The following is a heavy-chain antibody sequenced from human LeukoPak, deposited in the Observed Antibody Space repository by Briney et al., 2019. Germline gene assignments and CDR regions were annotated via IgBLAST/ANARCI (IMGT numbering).Heavy chain of an antibody. CDR1: GFTFSGYS. J-gene: IGHJ4*02. D-gene: IGHD2-15*01. CDR2: IRTSSGDI. Sequence: PGGSLRLSCAASGFTFSGYSMNWVRQAPGKGLEWVSSIRTSSGDINYADSMKGRFTKSRDNAKYSLYLQMNSRRAEDTAVCYWARGDLVVVVAVPSLDYWGQGTLVTVSS. CDR3: ARGDLVVVVAVPSLDY. V-gene: IGHV3-21*01.